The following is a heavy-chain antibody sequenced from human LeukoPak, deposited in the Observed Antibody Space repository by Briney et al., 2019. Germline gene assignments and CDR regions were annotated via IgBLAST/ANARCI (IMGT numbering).Heavy chain of an antibody. J-gene: IGHJ4*02. D-gene: IGHD3-10*01. CDR3: ARGGTYGSGRNQHTTLDY. V-gene: IGHV4-4*07. Sequence: SETLSLTCTVSGGSISNDYWSWIRQAAGKELAWIGRIYTRGSTNYKPSLKSRVTISLDKSKKQFSLNLNSVTAADTAVYYCARGGTYGSGRNQHTTLDYWGQGTLVTVSS. CDR1: GGSISNDY. CDR2: IYTRGST.